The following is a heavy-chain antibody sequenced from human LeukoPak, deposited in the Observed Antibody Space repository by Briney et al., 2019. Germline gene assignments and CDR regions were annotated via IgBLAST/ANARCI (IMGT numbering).Heavy chain of an antibody. J-gene: IGHJ4*02. V-gene: IGHV3-30*18. D-gene: IGHD2-2*01. CDR3: VKDGFCTTTNCYPNHFDS. CDR2: IANDGSNK. CDR1: GFTFSHYG. Sequence: GGSLRLSCAASGFTFSHYGMRWVRQAPGKGLEWVALIANDGSNKDYADSVKGRFTISRDNSKNTLDLQMNSLRAEDTAVYHCVKDGFCTTTNCYPNHFDSWGQGTLVTVSS.